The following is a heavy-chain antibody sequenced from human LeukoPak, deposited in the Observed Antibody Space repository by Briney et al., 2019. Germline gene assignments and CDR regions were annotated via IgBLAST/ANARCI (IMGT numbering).Heavy chain of an antibody. D-gene: IGHD4-11*01. Sequence: GSLRLSCAASGFTFSSYIVTWVRQTPGKGLEWVSVIYSGGSTYYADSVKGRFTISRDNSKNTLYLQMNSLRAEDTAVYYCARGPGSHSNFEDYWGQGTLVTVSS. CDR1: GFTFSSYI. CDR3: ARGPGSHSNFEDY. J-gene: IGHJ4*02. CDR2: IYSGGST. V-gene: IGHV3-53*01.